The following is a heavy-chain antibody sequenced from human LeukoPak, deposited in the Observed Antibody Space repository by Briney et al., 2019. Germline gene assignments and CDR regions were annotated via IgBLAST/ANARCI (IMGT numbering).Heavy chain of an antibody. CDR3: AVGHTQSKDYDFWSGHFDQ. Sequence: GGSLRLSCAASGFTFSSYWMSWVRQAPGKGLEWVANIKQDGSEKYYVDSVKGRFTISRDNAKNSLYLQMNSLRAEDTAVYYCAVGHTQSKDYDFWSGHFDQWGQGTLVTVSS. CDR2: IKQDGSEK. V-gene: IGHV3-7*01. CDR1: GFTFSSYW. D-gene: IGHD3-3*01. J-gene: IGHJ5*02.